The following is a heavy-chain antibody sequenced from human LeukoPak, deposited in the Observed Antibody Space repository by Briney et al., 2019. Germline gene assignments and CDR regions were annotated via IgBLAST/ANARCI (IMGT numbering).Heavy chain of an antibody. J-gene: IGHJ4*02. D-gene: IGHD3-3*01. CDR2: ISYDESNE. V-gene: IGHV3-30*04. CDR1: GFSFRTYS. Sequence: GGSLRLSCAASGFSFRTYSVHWVRQAPGKGLEWVAVISYDESNEYYADSVKGRFTISRDNSKNTLYLQMNSLRAEDTAVYYCARDRDDFWSGMAYYFDYWGQGTLVTVSS. CDR3: ARDRDDFWSGMAYYFDY.